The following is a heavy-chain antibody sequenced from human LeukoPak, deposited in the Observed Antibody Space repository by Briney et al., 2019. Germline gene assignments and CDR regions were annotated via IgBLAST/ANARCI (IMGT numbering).Heavy chain of an antibody. CDR3: ARGRRGRGYSYGQIVYYYYGMDV. J-gene: IGHJ6*02. Sequence: SETLSLTCTVSGGSISSGGYYWSWIRQHPGKGLEWIGYTYYSGSTYYNPSLKSRVTISVDTSKNQFSLKLSSVTAADTAVYYCARGRRGRGYSYGQIVYYYYGMDVWGQGTTVTVSS. CDR2: TYYSGST. CDR1: GGSISSGGYY. D-gene: IGHD5-18*01. V-gene: IGHV4-31*03.